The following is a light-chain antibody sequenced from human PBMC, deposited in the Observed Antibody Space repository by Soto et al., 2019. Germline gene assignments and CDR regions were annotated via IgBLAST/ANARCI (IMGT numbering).Light chain of an antibody. CDR3: HLVNSYRLT. Sequence: TLSPATXCLKNKQRAPLAWRDSQSLTSNLAWYQHTPGQSXRXXXYGASARDTGIQDRFSGGGSGTDFNLTIRFLQSEDFATYYCHLVNSYRLTFGRGTKVDI. CDR2: GAS. J-gene: IGKJ4*01. V-gene: IGKV3-15*01. CDR1: QSLTSN.